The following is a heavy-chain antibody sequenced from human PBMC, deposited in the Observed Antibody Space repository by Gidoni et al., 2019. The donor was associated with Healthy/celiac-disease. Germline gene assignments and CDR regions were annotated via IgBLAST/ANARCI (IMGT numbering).Heavy chain of an antibody. D-gene: IGHD6-6*01. CDR3: ASEYEQLATYYYYGMDV. J-gene: IGHJ6*02. CDR2: ISYDGSNK. CDR1: GFTFSSYA. V-gene: IGHV3-30-3*01. Sequence: QVQLVESGGGVVQPGWPLRLSCAASGFTFSSYAMHWVRQAPGKGLEWGAVISYDGSNKYYADSVKGRFTISRDKSKNTLYLQMNSLRAEDTAVYYCASEYEQLATYYYYGMDVWGQGTTVTVSS.